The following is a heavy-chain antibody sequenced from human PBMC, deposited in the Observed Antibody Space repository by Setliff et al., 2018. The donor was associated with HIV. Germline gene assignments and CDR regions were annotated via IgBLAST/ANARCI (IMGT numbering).Heavy chain of an antibody. D-gene: IGHD6-19*01. CDR1: GGSISSYY. V-gene: IGHV4-4*07. CDR2: IYISGST. J-gene: IGHJ5*02. CDR3: ARDRSSGWSKDWFDT. Sequence: SLTCTVSGGSISSYYWSWIRQPAGKGLEWIGHIYISGSTNYNPSFNSRVTMSVDTSKNQFSLRLTSVTAADTAMYHCARDRSSGWSKDWFDTWGQGILVTVSS.